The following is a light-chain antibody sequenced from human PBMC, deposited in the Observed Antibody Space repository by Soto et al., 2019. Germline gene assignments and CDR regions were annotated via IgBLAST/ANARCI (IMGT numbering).Light chain of an antibody. J-gene: IGLJ2*01. CDR2: LNSDGSH. V-gene: IGLV4-69*01. CDR1: SGHSSYA. Sequence: QPVLTQSPSASASLGASVKLTCTLSSGHSSYAIAWHQQQPEKGPRFLMKLNSDGSHTKGDGIPDRFSGSSSGAERYLTISSLQSEDEADYYCQTWGTGIHGVFGRGTKLTVL. CDR3: QTWGTGIHGV.